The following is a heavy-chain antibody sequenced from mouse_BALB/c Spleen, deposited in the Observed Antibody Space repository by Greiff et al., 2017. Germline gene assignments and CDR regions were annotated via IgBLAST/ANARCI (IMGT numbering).Heavy chain of an antibody. CDR1: GFNIKDYY. Sequence: EVQLQQSGAELVRSGASVKLSCTASGFNIKDYYMHWVKQRPEQGLEWIGWIDPENGDTEYAPKFQGKATMTADTSSNTAYLQLSSLTSEEPAVYYCNATHYYGSSYFDYWGQGTTLTVSS. J-gene: IGHJ2*01. D-gene: IGHD1-1*01. CDR3: NATHYYGSSYFDY. V-gene: IGHV14-4*02. CDR2: IDPENGDT.